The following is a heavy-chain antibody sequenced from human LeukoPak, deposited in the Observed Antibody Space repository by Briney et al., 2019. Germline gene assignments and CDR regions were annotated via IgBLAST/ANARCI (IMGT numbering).Heavy chain of an antibody. V-gene: IGHV1-3*01. Sequence: GASVKVSCKASGYTSINYAIHWVRHAPGQRLEWMGWINADNGNTEYSQNFQGRVTITRDTSATTTYMELSSLRSEDTGVYYCARGSTSDWPFDYWGQGTLVTVSS. CDR1: GYTSINYA. CDR3: ARGSTSDWPFDY. CDR2: INADNGNT. J-gene: IGHJ4*02. D-gene: IGHD2-21*02.